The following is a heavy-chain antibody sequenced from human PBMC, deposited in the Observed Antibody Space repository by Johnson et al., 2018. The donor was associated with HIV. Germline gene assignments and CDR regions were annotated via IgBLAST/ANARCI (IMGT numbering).Heavy chain of an antibody. CDR1: GFTFSNYG. CDR2: VWYDGGNK. CDR3: AKELFGGVIVVGAFDI. V-gene: IGHV3-33*06. Sequence: QVQLVESGGGVVQPGRSLRLSCVASGFTFSNYGMHWVRQAPGKGLEWVALVWYDGGNKYYADSVKGRFTISRDNSKNTLYLQMKSLRAEDTAVYYCAKELFGGVIVVGAFDIWGQGTMVTVSS. J-gene: IGHJ3*02. D-gene: IGHD3-22*01.